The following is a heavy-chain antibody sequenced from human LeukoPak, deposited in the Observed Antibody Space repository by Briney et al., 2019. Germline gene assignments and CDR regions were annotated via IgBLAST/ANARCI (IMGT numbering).Heavy chain of an antibody. J-gene: IGHJ5*02. V-gene: IGHV4-39*07. CDR2: VYYSGNT. Sequence: SSETLSLTCTVSGGSIRSSGSYWGWIRQPPGKGLEWIGSVYYSGNTYNPSLKSRVTISVDTSKNQFSLNLTSVNAADTAIYYCARVMAARREDLNWFDPWGQGTLVTVSS. CDR1: GGSIRSSGSY. CDR3: ARVMAARREDLNWFDP. D-gene: IGHD6-6*01.